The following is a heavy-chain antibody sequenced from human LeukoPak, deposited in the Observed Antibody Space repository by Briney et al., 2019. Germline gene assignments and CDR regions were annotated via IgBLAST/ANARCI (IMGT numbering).Heavy chain of an antibody. Sequence: SETLSLTCTVSGGSISSYYWSWIRQPPGKGLEWVGYMYYSGSTNYNPSLKSRVTISVDTSKNQFSLKLSSVTAADTAVYYCARDARRGWFDPWGQGTLVTVSS. D-gene: IGHD3-10*01. CDR1: GGSISSYY. CDR3: ARDARRGWFDP. CDR2: MYYSGST. V-gene: IGHV4-59*01. J-gene: IGHJ5*02.